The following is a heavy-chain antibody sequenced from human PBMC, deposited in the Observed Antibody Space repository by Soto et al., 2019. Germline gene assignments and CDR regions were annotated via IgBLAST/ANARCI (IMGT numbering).Heavy chain of an antibody. CDR3: ARARRALGDFWSGSLGPDYYYMDV. D-gene: IGHD3-3*01. V-gene: IGHV1-8*01. CDR1: GYTFTSYD. CDR2: MNPNSGNT. J-gene: IGHJ6*03. Sequence: ASVKVSCKASGYTFTSYDINWVRQATGQGLEWMGWMNPNSGNTGYAQKFQGRVTMTRNTSISTAYMELSSLRSEDTAVYYCARARRALGDFWSGSLGPDYYYMDVWGKGTTVTVSS.